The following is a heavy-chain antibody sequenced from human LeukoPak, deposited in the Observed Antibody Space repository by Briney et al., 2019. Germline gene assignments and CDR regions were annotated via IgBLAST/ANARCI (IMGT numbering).Heavy chain of an antibody. J-gene: IGHJ4*02. V-gene: IGHV3-30*02. CDR1: GFTFSSYG. D-gene: IGHD1-26*01. CDR3: AKRRGSGSYVPFDY. CDR2: IRYDGSNK. Sequence: GGSLRLSCAASGFTFSSYGMHWVRQAPGKGLEWVAFIRYDGSNKYYADSVKGRFTISRDNSKNTLYLQMNGLRAEDTAVYYCAKRRGSGSYVPFDYWGQGTLVTVSS.